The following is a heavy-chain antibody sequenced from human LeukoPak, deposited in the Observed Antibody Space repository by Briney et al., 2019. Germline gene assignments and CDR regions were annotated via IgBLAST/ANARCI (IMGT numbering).Heavy chain of an antibody. Sequence: ASVKVSCKASGGTFSSYAISWVRQAPGQGLEWMGGFDPEDGETIYAQKFQGRVTMTEDTSTDTAYMELSSLRAEDAAMYYCARGRIAVAGSYEYWGQGTLVTVSS. V-gene: IGHV1-24*01. J-gene: IGHJ4*02. CDR2: FDPEDGET. D-gene: IGHD6-19*01. CDR1: GGTFSSYA. CDR3: ARGRIAVAGSYEY.